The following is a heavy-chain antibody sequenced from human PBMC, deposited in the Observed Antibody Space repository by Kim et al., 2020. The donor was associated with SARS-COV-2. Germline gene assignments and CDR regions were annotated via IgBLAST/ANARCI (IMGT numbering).Heavy chain of an antibody. V-gene: IGHV3-23*01. J-gene: IGHJ6*02. CDR3: AKDHIQWLVPDYYYYYGIDV. Sequence: GRFTISGDNSKNTLYLQMNSLRAEDTAVYYCAKDHIQWLVPDYYYYYGIDVWGQGTTVTVSS. D-gene: IGHD6-19*01.